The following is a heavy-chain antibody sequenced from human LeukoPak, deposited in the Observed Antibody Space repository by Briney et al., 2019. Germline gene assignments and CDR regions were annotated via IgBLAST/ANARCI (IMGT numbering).Heavy chain of an antibody. J-gene: IGHJ4*02. D-gene: IGHD3-16*01. CDR1: GFTVSNNY. Sequence: PGGSLRLSCAASGFTVSNNYISWVRQAPGKGLERVSVIYSGDNTYYVESVKGRFTISRDNSKNTLFLQMNRLRAEDTAVYYCAGRRVLDASFDYWGQGTLVTVSS. CDR3: AGRRVLDASFDY. V-gene: IGHV3-66*02. CDR2: IYSGDNT.